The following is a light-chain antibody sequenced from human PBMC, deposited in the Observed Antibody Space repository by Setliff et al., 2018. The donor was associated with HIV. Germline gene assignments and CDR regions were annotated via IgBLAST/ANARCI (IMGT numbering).Light chain of an antibody. V-gene: IGLV1-44*01. CDR1: SSNIGRNT. CDR2: GNN. CDR3: AAWDDSLNGVL. J-gene: IGLJ2*01. Sequence: QSVLTQPPSASGTPGQRVTISCSGSSSNIGRNTVNWYHHLPGTAPKLLIYGNNQRPSGVPDRFSGSKSGTSASLAISGLQSEDEADYYCAAWDDSLNGVLFGGGTKVTVL.